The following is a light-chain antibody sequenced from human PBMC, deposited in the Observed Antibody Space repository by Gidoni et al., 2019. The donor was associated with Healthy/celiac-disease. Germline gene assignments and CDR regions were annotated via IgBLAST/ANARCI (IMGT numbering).Light chain of an antibody. CDR1: QSVLYSSNNKNY. CDR3: QQYYSTPLT. Sequence: DIVMNQSPDSLAVSLGDRATINCKSSQSVLYSSNNKNYLAWYQQKPGQPPKLLIYWASTRESGVPDRFSGSASGTDFTLTISSLQAEDVAVYYCQQYYSTPLTFGGGTKVEIK. V-gene: IGKV4-1*01. CDR2: WAS. J-gene: IGKJ4*01.